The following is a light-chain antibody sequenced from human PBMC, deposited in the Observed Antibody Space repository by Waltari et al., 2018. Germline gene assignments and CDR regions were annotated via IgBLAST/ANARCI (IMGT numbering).Light chain of an antibody. CDR1: ESIGTS. J-gene: IGKJ1*01. Sequence: DIQMTQSPSTLSASVGDRVTFTCRASESIGTSLAWYQQKSGKAPKLLIYHASNLEGGVPSRFSGSGSGTDFTLTISSLQPDDFATYFCQQYYTYSLWAFGQGTKVETK. V-gene: IGKV1-5*01. CDR2: HAS. CDR3: QQYYTYSLWA.